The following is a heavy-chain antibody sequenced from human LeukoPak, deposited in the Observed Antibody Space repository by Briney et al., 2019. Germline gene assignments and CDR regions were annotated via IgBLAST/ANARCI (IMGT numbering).Heavy chain of an antibody. J-gene: IGHJ4*02. V-gene: IGHV4-39*01. CDR3: ARLNGGNWEFRFDY. CDR2: IYYSGST. D-gene: IGHD4-23*01. Sequence: SETLSLTCSVSGGFISSSGYYWAWIRQPPGKGLKWIGSIYYSGSTYYNPSLKSRVTISVDTSKNQFSLKLNSVTVADAAVYYCARLNGGNWEFRFDYWGRGTLVTVSS. CDR1: GGFISSSGYY.